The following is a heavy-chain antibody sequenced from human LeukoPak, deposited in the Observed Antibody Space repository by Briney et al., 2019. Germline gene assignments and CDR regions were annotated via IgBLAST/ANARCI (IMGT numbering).Heavy chain of an antibody. J-gene: IGHJ4*02. V-gene: IGHV1-69*13. CDR3: ARLGSGYDPGDF. CDR2: IIPLFGPA. D-gene: IGHD5-12*01. CDR1: GGPFSTLD. Sequence: ASVKVSCKASGGPFSTLDISWVRQAPGPGLEWMGGIIPLFGPANYAQKFQDRVTIIADESTTTAYMGLRSLRSEDTAVYYCARLGSGYDPGDFWGQGTLVTVST.